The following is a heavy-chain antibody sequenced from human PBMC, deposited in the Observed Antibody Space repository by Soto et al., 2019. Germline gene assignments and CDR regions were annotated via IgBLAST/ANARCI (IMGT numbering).Heavy chain of an antibody. V-gene: IGHV4-39*01. CDR1: GDSISSRSYY. CDR3: ARQRTSVVTQAYFGV. CDR2: IYYSGST. D-gene: IGHD2-21*02. Sequence: SETLSLTCTVTGDSISSRSYYWGWIRQPPGKGLEWIGSIYYSGSTYNNPSLRRRVSMSIDTSKDQFSLKLKSVTAADTALYFCARQRTSVVTQAYFGVWGTGSLVTGAS. J-gene: IGHJ4*02.